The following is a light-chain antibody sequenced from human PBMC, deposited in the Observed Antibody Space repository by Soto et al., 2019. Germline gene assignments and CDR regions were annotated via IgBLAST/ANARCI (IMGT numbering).Light chain of an antibody. J-gene: IGKJ5*01. Sequence: EIVLTQSPGTLSLSPGERATLSCRASQSLSTIYLAWYQQKPGQAPRLLIYGASSRATGIPDRFSGSGSGTDLTLTISRLEPEDFAVYYCQQYGSSPLITFGQGTRLEIK. CDR2: GAS. CDR1: QSLSTIY. V-gene: IGKV3-20*01. CDR3: QQYGSSPLIT.